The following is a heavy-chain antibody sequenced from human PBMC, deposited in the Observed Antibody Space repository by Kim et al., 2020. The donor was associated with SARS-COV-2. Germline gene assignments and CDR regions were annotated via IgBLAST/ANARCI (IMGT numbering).Heavy chain of an antibody. CDR1: GGSFSGYY. V-gene: IGHV4-34*01. Sequence: SETLSLTCAVSGGSFSGYYWSWIRQPPGKGLEWIGEINHSVNTNYNPSLKSRVTMSVDTSKNQFSLKLTSVTAADTAVYYCARKDTNYDFWSGYYRNWFDPWSQGTLVSVSS. J-gene: IGHJ5*02. CDR3: ARKDTNYDFWSGYYRNWFDP. D-gene: IGHD3-3*01. CDR2: INHSVNT.